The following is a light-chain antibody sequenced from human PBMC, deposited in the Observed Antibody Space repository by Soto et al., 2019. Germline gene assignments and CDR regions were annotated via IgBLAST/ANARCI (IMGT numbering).Light chain of an antibody. Sequence: QSALTQPASVSGSPGQSITISCTGTSSDVGGYNYVSWYQQQSGKAPKLMIHEVSNRPSGVSSRFSGSKSGNTASLTISGLQAEDEADYYRSSYTSSRAYVFGIGTKVTVL. CDR1: SSDVGGYNY. CDR3: SSYTSSRAYV. CDR2: EVS. J-gene: IGLJ1*01. V-gene: IGLV2-14*01.